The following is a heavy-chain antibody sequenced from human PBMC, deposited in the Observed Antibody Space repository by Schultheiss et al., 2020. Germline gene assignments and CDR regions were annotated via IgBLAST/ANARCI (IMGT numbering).Heavy chain of an antibody. J-gene: IGHJ4*02. CDR2: IYYSGST. D-gene: IGHD2-21*02. CDR1: GGSISSGGYY. Sequence: SATLSLTCTVSGGSISSGGYYWSWIRQPPGKGLEWIGYIYYSGSTNYNPSLKSRVTISVDTSKNQFSLKLSSVTAADTAVYYCARLVVFKGVVVTAPTAAFDYWGQGTLVTVSS. V-gene: IGHV4-61*08. CDR3: ARLVVFKGVVVTAPTAAFDY.